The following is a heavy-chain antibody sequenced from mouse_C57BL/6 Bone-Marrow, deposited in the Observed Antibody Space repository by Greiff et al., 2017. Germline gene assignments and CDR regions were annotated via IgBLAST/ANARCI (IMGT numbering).Heavy chain of an antibody. Sequence: VQLKESGAELVRPGASVKLSCTASGFNIKDDYMHWVKQRPEQGLEWIGWIDPENGDTEYASKFQGKATITVDTSSNTAYLQLSSLTAEDTAVYYCTRIAYWGRGTLVTVSA. J-gene: IGHJ3*01. CDR2: IDPENGDT. CDR1: GFNIKDDY. CDR3: TRIAY. V-gene: IGHV14-4*01.